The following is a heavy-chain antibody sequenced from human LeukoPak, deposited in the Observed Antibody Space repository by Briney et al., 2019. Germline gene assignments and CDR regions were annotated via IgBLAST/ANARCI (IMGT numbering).Heavy chain of an antibody. V-gene: IGHV1-8*01. Sequence: ASVKVSCKASGYTFISYDINWVRQATGQGLEWMGWMNPNSGNTGYAQKFQGRVTMTRNTSISTAYMELSSLRSEDTAVYYCARAKPYYFDGSGYFDYWGQGTLVTVSS. D-gene: IGHD3-22*01. J-gene: IGHJ4*02. CDR3: ARAKPYYFDGSGYFDY. CDR1: GYTFISYD. CDR2: MNPNSGNT.